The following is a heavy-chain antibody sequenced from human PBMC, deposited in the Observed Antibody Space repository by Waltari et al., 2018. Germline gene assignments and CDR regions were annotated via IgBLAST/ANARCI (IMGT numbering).Heavy chain of an antibody. V-gene: IGHV1-2*06. CDR3: ARGRNDLSAFFDP. Sequence: QVQLVQSGAEVTKPGASVKVSCKASGYRFTGSYLHWRRQAPGQGLEWMGRVSPDGSVTKYAEHLHGRVTMTRDTSTNTAYMELNSLTSDDTAVYYCARGRNDLSAFFDPWGQGTLVAVSS. J-gene: IGHJ5*02. D-gene: IGHD2-21*02. CDR1: GYRFTGSY. CDR2: VSPDGSVT.